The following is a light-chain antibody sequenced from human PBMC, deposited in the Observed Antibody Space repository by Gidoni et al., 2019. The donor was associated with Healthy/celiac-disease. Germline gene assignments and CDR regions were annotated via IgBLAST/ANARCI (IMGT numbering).Light chain of an antibody. CDR3: QQRSNWLWT. V-gene: IGKV3-11*01. Sequence: EIVLTPSPATLSLSPGERATLSCMASQSVSSYLAWYQQKPGQAPRLLIYDASNRATGIPARFSGSGSGTDFTLTISSLEPEDFAVYYCQQRSNWLWTFGQXTKVEIK. CDR1: QSVSSY. CDR2: DAS. J-gene: IGKJ1*01.